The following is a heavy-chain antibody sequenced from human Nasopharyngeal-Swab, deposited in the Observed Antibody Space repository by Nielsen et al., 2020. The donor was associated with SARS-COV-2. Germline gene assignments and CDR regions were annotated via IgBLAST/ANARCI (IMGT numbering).Heavy chain of an antibody. V-gene: IGHV3-33*01. CDR3: ARSISTDGNFDF. CDR1: GLTSRPYG. Sequence: GGSLRLSCEASGLTSRPYGIHWVRQAPGKGLSWVAVTWYDGKNQNYADSVKGRFTISRDSAKSTVYLQMNSLRGEDTAVYYCARSISTDGNFDFWGQGTLVTVSS. CDR2: TWYDGKNQ. J-gene: IGHJ4*02. D-gene: IGHD2-21*01.